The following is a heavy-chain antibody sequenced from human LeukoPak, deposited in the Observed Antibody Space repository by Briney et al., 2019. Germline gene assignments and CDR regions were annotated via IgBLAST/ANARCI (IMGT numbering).Heavy chain of an antibody. CDR1: GYSFTSYW. V-gene: IGHV5-51*01. J-gene: IGHJ4*02. CDR3: ARQRGYCSSTSCYTDY. Sequence: GESLKTSFKGSGYSFTSYWIGWVRQMPGKGLEWRGIIYPGDSDTRYSPSFQGQVTISADKSISTAYLQWSSLKASDTAMYYCARQRGYCSSTSCYTDYWGQGTLVTVSS. D-gene: IGHD2-2*02. CDR2: IYPGDSDT.